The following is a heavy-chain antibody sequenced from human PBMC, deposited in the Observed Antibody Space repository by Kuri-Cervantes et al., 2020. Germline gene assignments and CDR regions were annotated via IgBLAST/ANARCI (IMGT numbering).Heavy chain of an antibody. Sequence: ASVKVSCKASGYTFTSHGISWVRQAPGQGLEWMGRISVHNGTTNYAQKLQGRVTMTTDTSTSTAYMELRSLRSDDTAVYYCARQDYYDSSGYYYLDYWGQGTLVTVSS. J-gene: IGHJ4*02. D-gene: IGHD3-22*01. V-gene: IGHV1-18*01. CDR1: GYTFTSHG. CDR2: ISVHNGTT. CDR3: ARQDYYDSSGYYYLDY.